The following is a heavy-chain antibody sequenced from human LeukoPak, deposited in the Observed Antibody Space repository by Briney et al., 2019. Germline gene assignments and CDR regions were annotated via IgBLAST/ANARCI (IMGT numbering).Heavy chain of an antibody. CDR3: ASGYGSGSYLY. Sequence: SETLSLTCTVSGGSISKYYLSWIRQPAGKGLVWIGRIFTSGSATSSSSLKSRVTMSVDTSKNQFSLNLSSVTAADTAVYFCASGYGSGSYLYWGQGTLVTVSS. D-gene: IGHD3-10*01. CDR1: GGSISKYY. J-gene: IGHJ4*02. CDR2: IFTSGSA. V-gene: IGHV4-4*07.